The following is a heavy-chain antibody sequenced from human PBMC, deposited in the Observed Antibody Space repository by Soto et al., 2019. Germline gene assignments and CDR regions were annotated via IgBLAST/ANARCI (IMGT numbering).Heavy chain of an antibody. CDR1: GFTFSSYS. D-gene: IGHD3-22*01. Sequence: GGSLRLSCAASGFTFSSYSMNWVRQAPGKGLEWVSSISSSSSYIYYADSVKGRFTISRDNAKNSLYLQMNSLRAEDTAVYYCARDRSSSGYQPYWGQGTLVTVSS. V-gene: IGHV3-21*01. CDR3: ARDRSSSGYQPY. J-gene: IGHJ4*02. CDR2: ISSSSSYI.